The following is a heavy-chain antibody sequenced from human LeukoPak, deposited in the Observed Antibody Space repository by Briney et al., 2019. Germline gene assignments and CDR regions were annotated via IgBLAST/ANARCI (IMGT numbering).Heavy chain of an antibody. CDR2: ISNDGGGT. CDR1: GFIFNNYG. Sequence: GGSLRLSCAASGFIFNNYGLVWARQAPGKGLEWVSAISNDGGGTTYADFVKGRFSVSRDNSKNTLFLQMNSLRAEDTALYYCAKGSSGYFFDLWGQGTLVTVSS. J-gene: IGHJ4*02. D-gene: IGHD3-22*01. CDR3: AKGSSGYFFDL. V-gene: IGHV3-23*01.